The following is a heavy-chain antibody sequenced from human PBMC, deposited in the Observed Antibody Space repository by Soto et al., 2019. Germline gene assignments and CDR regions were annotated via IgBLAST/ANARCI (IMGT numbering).Heavy chain of an antibody. Sequence: GGFLRLSFAASGFPFSSYAMHWVRQAAGKWLEWVAVLSYDGSNKYYADSVKGRFTISRDNSKNTLYLQMHSLRAEDTAVYYCATDWGNNRSGWYLVIDYCAQGTLVTVSS. CDR2: LSYDGSNK. J-gene: IGHJ4*02. CDR1: GFPFSSYA. D-gene: IGHD6-19*01. V-gene: IGHV3-30-3*01. CDR3: ATDWGNNRSGWYLVIDY.